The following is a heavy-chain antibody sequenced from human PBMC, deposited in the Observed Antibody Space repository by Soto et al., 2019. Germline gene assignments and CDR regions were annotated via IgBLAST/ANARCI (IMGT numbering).Heavy chain of an antibody. J-gene: IGHJ6*02. CDR1: GYSFTSYW. D-gene: IGHD3-10*01. V-gene: IGHV5-10-1*01. CDR3: ASEPYGSGSYYYGMDV. Sequence: PGESLKISCKGSGYSFTSYWISWVRQMPGKGLEWMGRIDPSDSYTNYSPSFQGQVTISADKSISTAYLQWSSLKASDTAMYYCASEPYGSGSYYYGMDVWGQGTTVTVSS. CDR2: IDPSDSYT.